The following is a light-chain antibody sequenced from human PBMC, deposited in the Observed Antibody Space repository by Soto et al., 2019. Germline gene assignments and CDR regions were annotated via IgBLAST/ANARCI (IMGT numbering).Light chain of an antibody. V-gene: IGKV3-11*01. J-gene: IGKJ2*01. CDR1: QSVSSY. CDR2: DAS. Sequence: EIVLTQSPATLSLSPGERATLSCRASQSVSSYLAWYQQKPRQAPRLLIYDASNRATGIPARFSGSGSGTDFTLTISSLEPEDFAVYYCQQRSNWPRMYTFGQGTKLEIK. CDR3: QQRSNWPRMYT.